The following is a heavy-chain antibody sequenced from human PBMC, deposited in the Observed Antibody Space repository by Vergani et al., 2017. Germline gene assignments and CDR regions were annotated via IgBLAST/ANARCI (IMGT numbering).Heavy chain of an antibody. V-gene: IGHV3-33*01. Sequence: QVQLVESGGGVVQPGRSLRLSCAASGFSFSSFGFHWVRQAPGKGLEWVAFIHYDGSHEYYIDSVKGRFTISRDNSKNTLILQMNGLRAEDTAMYFCARGLWDCTHIRCSPPSYWGQGTQVTVSS. CDR2: IHYDGSHE. J-gene: IGHJ4*02. CDR3: ARGLWDCTHIRCSPPSY. D-gene: IGHD2-8*01. CDR1: GFSFSSFG.